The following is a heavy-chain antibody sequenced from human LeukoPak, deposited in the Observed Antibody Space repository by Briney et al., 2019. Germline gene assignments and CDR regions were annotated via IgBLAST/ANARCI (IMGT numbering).Heavy chain of an antibody. J-gene: IGHJ4*02. CDR2: ISTNGDST. Sequence: GGSLRLSCAASGFTFSTYAMHWVRQAPGKGLEYVSAISTNGDSTYYADSVKGRFTISRDNSRNTLFLQMGSLRGDDMAVYYCARWGSTSCYDYWGQGTLVTVSS. D-gene: IGHD2-2*01. CDR3: ARWGSTSCYDY. V-gene: IGHV3-64*02. CDR1: GFTFSTYA.